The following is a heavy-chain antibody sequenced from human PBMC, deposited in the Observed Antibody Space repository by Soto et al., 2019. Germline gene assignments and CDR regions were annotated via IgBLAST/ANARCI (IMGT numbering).Heavy chain of an antibody. CDR3: ANGMYNWNDGGTYYYYYYMDV. V-gene: IGHV3-23*01. Sequence: GGSLRLSCAASGFTFSSYAMSWVRQAPGKGLEWVSAISGSGGSTYYADSVKGRFTISRDNSKNTLYLQMNSLRAEDTAVYYCANGMYNWNDGGTYYYYYYMDVWGKGTTVTVSS. D-gene: IGHD1-20*01. CDR1: GFTFSSYA. CDR2: ISGSGGST. J-gene: IGHJ6*03.